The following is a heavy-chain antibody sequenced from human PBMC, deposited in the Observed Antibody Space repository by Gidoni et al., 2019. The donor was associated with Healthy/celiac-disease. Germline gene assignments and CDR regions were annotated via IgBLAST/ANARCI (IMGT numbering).Heavy chain of an antibody. V-gene: IGHV3-23*01. J-gene: IGHJ4*02. CDR2: ISGSGGST. CDR3: AKGMEFLDY. CDR1: GFTFSSYA. D-gene: IGHD3-10*01. Sequence: EVQLLESGGGLVQPGGSLRFPCSASGFTFSSYAMRWARQAPGKGLEWVSAISGSGGSTYYADSVKGRFTISRDNSKNTLYLQMNSLRAEDTAVYYCAKGMEFLDYWGQGTLVTVSS.